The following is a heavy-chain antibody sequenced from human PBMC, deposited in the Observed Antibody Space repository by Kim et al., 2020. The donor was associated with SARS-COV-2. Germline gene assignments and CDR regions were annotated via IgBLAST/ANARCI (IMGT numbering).Heavy chain of an antibody. CDR2: IYYSGST. D-gene: IGHD3-3*01. CDR1: GGSINSYY. Sequence: SETLSLTCTVSGGSINSYYWSWVRQPPGKGLEWIGYIYYSGSTTYNPSLESRVTISVDPSKNQFSLKMRSVTAADTAVYYCARQMHSRRPALWSGFHFDYWGQGSPVSVSA. CDR3: ARQMHSRRPALWSGFHFDY. V-gene: IGHV4-59*08. J-gene: IGHJ4*02.